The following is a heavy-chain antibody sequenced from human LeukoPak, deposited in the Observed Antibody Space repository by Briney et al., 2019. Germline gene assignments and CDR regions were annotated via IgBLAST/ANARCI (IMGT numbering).Heavy chain of an antibody. D-gene: IGHD2-15*01. CDR3: AKQLGYCSDGSCYFPY. V-gene: IGHV3-23*01. J-gene: IGHJ4*02. CDR1: GFTFSNYW. Sequence: GGSLRLSCGASGFTFSNYWMSWVRQAPGKGLEWVSAISNNGGYTYYADSVQGRFTISRDNSKSTLCLQMNSLRAEDTAVYYCAKQLGYCSDGSCYFPYWGQGTLVTVSS. CDR2: ISNNGGYT.